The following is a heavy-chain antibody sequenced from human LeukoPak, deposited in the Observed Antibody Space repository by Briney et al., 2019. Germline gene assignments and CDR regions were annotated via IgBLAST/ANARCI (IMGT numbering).Heavy chain of an antibody. CDR2: TNERSKWSH. J-gene: IGHJ4*02. D-gene: IGHD6-19*01. CDR1: GDTVPRNSAA. V-gene: IGHV6-1*01. Sequence: SQTLSLIRAISGDTVPRNSAAWSWIRQTLSRGLECIRTTNERSKWSHDFAASVTSRLSVNADTSKNPCSLPLCSLTPEDTAVYYCARFLGIGSQRYYFVSWGQGTLVTVSP. CDR3: ARFLGIGSQRYYFVS.